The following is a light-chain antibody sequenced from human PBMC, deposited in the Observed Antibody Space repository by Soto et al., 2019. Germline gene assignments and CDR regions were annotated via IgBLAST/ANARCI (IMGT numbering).Light chain of an antibody. J-gene: IGKJ2*01. Sequence: DIQMTQSPSSLSASVGERVTITCRASQSISTSLNWYQQKPGIAPKLLIYAATTLQSGVPSRFRGSGSGTEFTLTISGLQPEDFATYYCQHSDHSPMYTFGQGTDLEIK. CDR3: QHSDHSPMYT. CDR2: AAT. V-gene: IGKV1-39*01. CDR1: QSISTS.